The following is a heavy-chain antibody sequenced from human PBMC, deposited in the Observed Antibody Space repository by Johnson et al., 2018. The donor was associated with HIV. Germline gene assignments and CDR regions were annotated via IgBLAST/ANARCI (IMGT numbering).Heavy chain of an antibody. V-gene: IGHV3-20*04. CDR2: INSGGST. CDR3: AIAYGSGTAAGRKDAFDI. J-gene: IGHJ3*02. Sequence: VQLVESGGGVVRPGGSLRLSCAASGFTFDDYGMTWVRQAPGKGLEWVSGINSGGSTYYADSVKGRFTISRDNSKNTLYLQMNSLRAEDTAVYYCAIAYGSGTAAGRKDAFDIWGQGTMVTVSS. D-gene: IGHD3-10*01. CDR1: GFTFDDYG.